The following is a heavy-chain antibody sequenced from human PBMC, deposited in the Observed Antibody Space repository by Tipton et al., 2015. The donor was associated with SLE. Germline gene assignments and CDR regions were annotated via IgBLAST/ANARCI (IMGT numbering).Heavy chain of an antibody. CDR1: GYTFTGYY. CDR3: ARENFPGFCGGDCYPDS. Sequence: QSGAEVKKPGASVKVSCKASGYTFTGYYMHWVRQAPGQGLEWMGWINPDSGATNYAQNFQDRVTMTRDTSIYTAYLELSSLRSDDTAVYFCARENFPGFCGGDCYPDSWGQGTLVTVSS. V-gene: IGHV1-2*02. D-gene: IGHD2-21*01. J-gene: IGHJ5*01. CDR2: INPDSGAT.